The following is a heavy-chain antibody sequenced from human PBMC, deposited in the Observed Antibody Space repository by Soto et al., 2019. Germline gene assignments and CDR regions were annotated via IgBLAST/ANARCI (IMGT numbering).Heavy chain of an antibody. CDR2: ISGSGGST. J-gene: IGHJ3*02. CDR1: GFTFSSYA. D-gene: IGHD3-10*01. CDR3: AKLTLLNYYGSASPFDI. V-gene: IGHV3-23*01. Sequence: GGSLRLSCAASGFTFSSYAMSWVRQAPGKGLEWVSAISGSGGSTYYADSVKGRFTISRDNSKNTLYLQMNSLRAEDTAVYYCAKLTLLNYYGSASPFDIWGQGTMVTVS.